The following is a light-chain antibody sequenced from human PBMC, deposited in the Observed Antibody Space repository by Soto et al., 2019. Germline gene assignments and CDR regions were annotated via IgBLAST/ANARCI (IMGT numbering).Light chain of an antibody. CDR1: QSVSSN. CDR2: GAS. CDR3: QQYNNWWT. Sequence: EIVMTQSPATLSVSPGERATLSCRASQSVSSNFAWYQQKPGQAPRLLIYGASTRATGIPARFSGSGSGTEFTLTISSLRSGDFAVYYCQQYNNWWTFGQGTKVEI. J-gene: IGKJ1*01. V-gene: IGKV3-15*01.